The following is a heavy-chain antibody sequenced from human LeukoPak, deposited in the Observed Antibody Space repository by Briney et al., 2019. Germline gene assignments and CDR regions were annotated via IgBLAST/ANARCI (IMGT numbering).Heavy chain of an antibody. V-gene: IGHV3-9*01. CDR2: ISLNSGKT. D-gene: IGHD4/OR15-4a*01. CDR1: GFTIDNYA. J-gene: IGHJ4*02. CDR3: AGGHNYGVY. Sequence: HSGGSLRLSCAASGFTIDNYAMHWVRQVPGKGLEWVSGISLNSGKTAYADSVKGRFTVSRDNAKNSLYLQMNSLRAEDTAVYFCAGGHNYGVYWGQGTVVTVSS.